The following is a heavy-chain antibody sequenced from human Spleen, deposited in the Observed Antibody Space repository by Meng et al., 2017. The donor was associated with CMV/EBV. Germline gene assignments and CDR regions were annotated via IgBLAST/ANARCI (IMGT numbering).Heavy chain of an antibody. D-gene: IGHD2/OR15-2a*01. V-gene: IGHV2-5*02. CDR1: GFSLSTSGVG. CDR3: AHTRLYDWFDP. J-gene: IGHJ5*02. CDR2: IYWDDDK. Sequence: QITVKESCARLVKPKQTLKVTCTFYGFSLSTSGVGVGWIRQPPGKALEWLELIYWDDDKRYSPSLKSRLTITKDTSKNQVVLTMTNMDPVDTATYYCAHTRLYDWFDPWGQGPLVTVSS.